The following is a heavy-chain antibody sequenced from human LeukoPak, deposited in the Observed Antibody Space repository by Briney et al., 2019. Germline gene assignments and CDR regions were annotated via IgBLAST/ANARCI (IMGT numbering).Heavy chain of an antibody. CDR1: GYTFTGYY. CDR3: ATVRDIVVGGGPYYFDY. J-gene: IGHJ4*02. V-gene: IGHV1-2*02. Sequence: ASVKVSCKASGYTFTGYYMHWVRQAPGQGLEWMGWINPHKGDTNYAQRFQGRVTMTRDTSITTAYMELSRLKSDDTAVYYCATVRDIVVGGGPYYFDYWGQGTLVTVSS. CDR2: INPHKGDT. D-gene: IGHD2-15*01.